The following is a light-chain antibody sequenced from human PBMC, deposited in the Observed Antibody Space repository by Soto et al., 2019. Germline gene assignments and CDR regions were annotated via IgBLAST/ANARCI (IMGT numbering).Light chain of an antibody. Sequence: EIVMTQSPATLSVSPGERATLFCRASQSVSSNLAWYQQKPGQAPRLLIYGASTRATGVPARFSGSGSETEFTLTISRLEPEDFAVYYCQQYGSSPFTFGPGTKVDIK. CDR2: GAS. J-gene: IGKJ3*01. CDR3: QQYGSSPFT. CDR1: QSVSSN. V-gene: IGKV3-15*01.